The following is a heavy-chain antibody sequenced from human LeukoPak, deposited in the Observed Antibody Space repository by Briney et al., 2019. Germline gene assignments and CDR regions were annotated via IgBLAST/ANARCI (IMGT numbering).Heavy chain of an antibody. CDR2: IQNDGSKK. D-gene: IGHD3-3*01. J-gene: IGHJ5*01. CDR3: AKVEWTLRNWFDS. V-gene: IGHV3-30*02. Sequence: GGSLRLSCAASGFMFSSYGMNWVRQAPGKGLKWVAFIQNDGSKKYYADSVKGRFIISRDNSKNTLYLQINSLRAEDTAVYYCAKVEWTLRNWFDSWGQGTLVTVSS. CDR1: GFMFSSYG.